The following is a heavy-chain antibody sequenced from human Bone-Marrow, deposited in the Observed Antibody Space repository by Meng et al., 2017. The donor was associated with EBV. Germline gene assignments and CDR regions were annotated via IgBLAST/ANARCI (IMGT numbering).Heavy chain of an antibody. V-gene: IGHV3-30*18. CDR2: ISYDGSNK. Sequence: QVQLVESGGGVVQPGRSLRLSCAASGFTFSSYGMHWVRQAPGKGLEWVAVISYDGSNKYYADSVKGRFTISRDNSKNTLYLQMNSLRAEDTAVYYCAKDRGSSGLPDYWGQGTLVTVSS. CDR1: GFTFSSYG. D-gene: IGHD6-19*01. CDR3: AKDRGSSGLPDY. J-gene: IGHJ4*02.